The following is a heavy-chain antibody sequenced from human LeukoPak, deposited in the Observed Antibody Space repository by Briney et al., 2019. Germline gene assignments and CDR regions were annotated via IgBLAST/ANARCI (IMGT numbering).Heavy chain of an antibody. J-gene: IGHJ4*02. D-gene: IGHD3-10*01. V-gene: IGHV3-23*01. CDR1: GFTFSSYS. CDR3: SKHGFGVPEGY. CDR2: ICGSGGST. Sequence: PGGSLTLSCAASGFTFSSYSMSWLRQAPGKGLEWVSAICGSGGSTYYADPAKGRFTIYQNNCNDTQHVLINSLPADRTAIYYVSKHGFGVPEGYWGEGTLVTVSS.